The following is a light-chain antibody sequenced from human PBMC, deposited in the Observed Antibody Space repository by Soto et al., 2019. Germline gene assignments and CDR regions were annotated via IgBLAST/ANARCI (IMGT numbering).Light chain of an antibody. V-gene: IGLV2-14*01. Sequence: QSVLTQPASVSVSPGQSLTISCTGTASDVVGYNYVSWYQHHPGEAPKLMIYEVNDRPSGVSNRFSGSKSGNTASLTISGLQAEDEADYYCTSYTSSSNYVFGTGTKVTV. CDR1: ASDVVGYNY. J-gene: IGLJ1*01. CDR2: EVN. CDR3: TSYTSSSNYV.